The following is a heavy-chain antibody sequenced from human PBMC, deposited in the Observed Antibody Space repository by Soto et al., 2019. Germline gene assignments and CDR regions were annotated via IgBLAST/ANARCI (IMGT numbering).Heavy chain of an antibody. V-gene: IGHV1-69*01. D-gene: IGHD5-18*01. CDR2: LIPVFGTP. Sequence: QVQLVQSGAEVQKPGSSVTVSCKASGGTFSKDAINWVRQAPGQGLEWMGLLIPVFGTPIYAQKFQGRIRITADESTSTGLMDLRSLTSEERAAYYCPRVLGYTCAPRKTLNSAMDVWAKGATV. CDR3: PRVLGYTCAPRKTLNSAMDV. CDR1: GGTFSKDA. J-gene: IGHJ6*03.